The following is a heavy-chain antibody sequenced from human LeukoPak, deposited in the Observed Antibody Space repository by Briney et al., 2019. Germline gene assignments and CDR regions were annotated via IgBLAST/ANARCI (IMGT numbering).Heavy chain of an antibody. CDR2: ISGSSSYL. V-gene: IGHV3-21*01. J-gene: IGHJ4*02. Sequence: PGGSLRLSCAASGFTLSNYNMNWVRQAPGKGLEWVSSISGSSSYLFFADSVEGRFTISRDNTKNSLYLQMNSLRVDDTAVYYCARDAVTGYSSGWYKPFPFDYWGQGSLVTVSS. CDR1: GFTLSNYN. D-gene: IGHD6-19*01. CDR3: ARDAVTGYSSGWYKPFPFDY.